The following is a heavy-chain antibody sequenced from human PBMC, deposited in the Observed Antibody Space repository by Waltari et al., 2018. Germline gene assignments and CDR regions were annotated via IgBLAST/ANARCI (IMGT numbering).Heavy chain of an antibody. CDR1: GFTFSSYW. V-gene: IGHV3-74*01. CDR2: INSNGSCT. J-gene: IGHJ3*02. D-gene: IGHD3-3*01. Sequence: EVQLVESGGGLVQPGGSLRLPCAASGFTFSSYWMHWVRQVPGKGLVWFSRINSNGSCTSYADSVKVRFTISRDNAKNTLYLQMNSLRAEDTVVYYCARDGGIGAFDIWGQGTMVTVSS. CDR3: ARDGGIGAFDI.